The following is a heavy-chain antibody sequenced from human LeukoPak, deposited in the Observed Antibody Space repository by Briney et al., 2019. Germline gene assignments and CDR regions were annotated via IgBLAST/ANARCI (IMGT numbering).Heavy chain of an antibody. D-gene: IGHD3-16*01. CDR2: ISSSSSTI. CDR1: GFTFSSYS. Sequence: GGSLRLSCAASGFTFSSYSMNWVRQAPGRGLGWVSYISSSSSTIYYADSVKGRFTISRDNAKNSLYLQMSSLRVEDTAVYYCIRDLFDDYSLDYWGQGALVTVSS. V-gene: IGHV3-48*01. J-gene: IGHJ4*02. CDR3: IRDLFDDYSLDY.